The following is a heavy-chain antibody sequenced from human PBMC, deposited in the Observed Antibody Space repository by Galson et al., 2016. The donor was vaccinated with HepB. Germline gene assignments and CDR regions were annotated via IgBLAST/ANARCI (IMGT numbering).Heavy chain of an antibody. CDR3: ARAPNYYGGGFYYPAALDL. CDR2: ISYDGNNI. CDR1: GFTFTIYP. J-gene: IGHJ3*01. V-gene: IGHV3-30-3*01. Sequence: SLRLSCAASGFTFTIYPMHWVRQAPGKGLEWVAVISYDGNNINYADSVKGRVTISRDNSKKTLDIQVNGLRAEDTAVYYCARAPNYYGGGFYYPAALDLWGQGTMVTVST. D-gene: IGHD3-10*01.